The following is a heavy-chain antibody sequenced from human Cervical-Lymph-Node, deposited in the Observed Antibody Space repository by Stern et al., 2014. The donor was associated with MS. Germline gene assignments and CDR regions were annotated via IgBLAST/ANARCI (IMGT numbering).Heavy chain of an antibody. CDR1: GFIFSSYG. D-gene: IGHD5-18*01. Sequence: VQLVQSGGGVVQPGRSLRLSCAASGFIFSSYGMHWVRQPPGKGLEGGAVISDDGSNKYYADSVKGRFSISRDSSKDTLYLQMNRLRPEDTAVYYCARPRLPFYYYYGMDVWGPGTTVTVSS. CDR3: ARPRLPFYYYYGMDV. V-gene: IGHV3-30*03. J-gene: IGHJ6*02. CDR2: ISDDGSNK.